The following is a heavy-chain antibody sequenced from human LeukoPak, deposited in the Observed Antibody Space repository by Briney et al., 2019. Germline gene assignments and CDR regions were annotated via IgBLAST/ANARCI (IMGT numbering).Heavy chain of an antibody. V-gene: IGHV3-15*01. Sequence: GGSLRLSCAASGFTFSNAWMSWVRQAPGKGLEWVGRIKSKTDGGTTDYAAPVKGRFTISRGDSKNTLYLQMNSLKTEDTAVYYCTTGPTYYYDSSGYYTDAFDIWGQGTMVTVSS. CDR1: GFTFSNAW. D-gene: IGHD3-22*01. CDR2: IKSKTDGGTT. CDR3: TTGPTYYYDSSGYYTDAFDI. J-gene: IGHJ3*02.